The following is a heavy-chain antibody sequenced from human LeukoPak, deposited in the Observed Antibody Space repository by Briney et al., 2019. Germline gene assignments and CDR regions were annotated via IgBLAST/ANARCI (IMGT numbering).Heavy chain of an antibody. CDR1: GGSISSYY. V-gene: IGHV4-59*01. Sequence: SETLSLTRTVSGGSISSYYWSWIRQPPGKGLEWIGYIYYSGSTNYNPSLKSRVTISVDTSKNQFSLKLSSVTAADTAVYYCARDLGIVASYGMDVWGQGTTVTVSS. J-gene: IGHJ6*02. CDR2: IYYSGST. D-gene: IGHD1-26*01. CDR3: ARDLGIVASYGMDV.